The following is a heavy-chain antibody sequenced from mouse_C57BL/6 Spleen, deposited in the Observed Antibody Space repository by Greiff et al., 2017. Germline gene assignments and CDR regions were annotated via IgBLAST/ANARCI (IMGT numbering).Heavy chain of an antibody. J-gene: IGHJ3*01. CDR3: TAGTDYYGPFAY. V-gene: IGHV14-4*01. CDR1: GFNIKDDY. D-gene: IGHD1-1*01. CDR2: IDPENGDT. Sequence: EVQLQQSGAELVRPGASVKLSCTASGFNIKDDYMHWVKQRPEQGLEWIGWIDPENGDTEYASKFQGKATITADTSSNTAYLQLSSLASEDTAVYYCTAGTDYYGPFAYWGQGTLVTVSA.